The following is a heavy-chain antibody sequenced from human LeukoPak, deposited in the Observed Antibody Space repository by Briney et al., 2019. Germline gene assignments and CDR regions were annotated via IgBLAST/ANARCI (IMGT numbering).Heavy chain of an antibody. V-gene: IGHV3-23*01. D-gene: IGHD3-10*01. CDR3: AKGLTGSGSYHSWFDP. CDR2: ISGSGGST. J-gene: IGHJ5*02. CDR1: GFTFSSYG. Sequence: GGSLRLSCAASGFTFSSYGMSWVRQAPGKGLEWVSAISGSGGSTYYADSVKGRFTISRDNSKNTLYLQMNSLRAEDTAVYYFAKGLTGSGSYHSWFDPGGQGTLVTVSS.